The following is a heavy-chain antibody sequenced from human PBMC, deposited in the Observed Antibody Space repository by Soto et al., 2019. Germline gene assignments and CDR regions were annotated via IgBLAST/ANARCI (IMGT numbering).Heavy chain of an antibody. CDR1: GFSLSTSGMC. V-gene: IGHV2-70*01. D-gene: IGHD5-12*01. J-gene: IGHJ4*02. CDR3: ARIHRRGYGSPPEIDY. Sequence: SGPTLVNPTQTLTLTCTFSGFSLSTSGMCVSWIRQPPGKALEWLALIDWDDDKYYSTSLKTRLTISKDTSKNQVVLTMTNMDPVDTATYYCARIHRRGYGSPPEIDYWGQGTLVTVSS. CDR2: IDWDDDK.